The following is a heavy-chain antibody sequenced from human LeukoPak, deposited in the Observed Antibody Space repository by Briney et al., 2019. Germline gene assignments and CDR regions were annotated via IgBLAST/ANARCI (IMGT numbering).Heavy chain of an antibody. D-gene: IGHD5-18*01. CDR3: AREVTAMVLVG. J-gene: IGHJ4*02. CDR2: LSSSSSYI. V-gene: IGHV3-21*01. CDR1: GFTFSSYS. Sequence: GGSLSLSCAASGFTFSSYSMNWVRQAPGKGLEWVSSLSSSSSYIYYADSVKGRFTISRDNAKNSLYLQMNSLRAEDTAVYYCAREVTAMVLVGWGQGTLVTVSS.